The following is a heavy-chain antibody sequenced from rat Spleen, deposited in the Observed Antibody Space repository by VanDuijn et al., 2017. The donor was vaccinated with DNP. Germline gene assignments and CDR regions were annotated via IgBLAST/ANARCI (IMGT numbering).Heavy chain of an antibody. CDR1: GFTFSDYS. V-gene: IGHV5S10*01. CDR3: ARHARRYPGPLDY. J-gene: IGHJ2*01. D-gene: IGHD1-4*01. CDR2: IIYDGSRT. Sequence: EVQLVESGGGLVQPGRSLKLSCAASGFTFSDYSMAWVRQAPKKGLEWVATIIYDGSRTYYRDSVKGRFTISRDNAINTLYLQMDSLRSEDTATYYCARHARRYPGPLDYWGQGVMVTVSS.